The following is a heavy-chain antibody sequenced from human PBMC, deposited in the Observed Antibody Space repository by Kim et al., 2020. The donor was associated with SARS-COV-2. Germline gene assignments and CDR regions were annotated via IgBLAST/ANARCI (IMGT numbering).Heavy chain of an antibody. V-gene: IGHV4-34*01. J-gene: IGHJ4*02. Sequence: SETLSLTCAVYGGSFSGYYWSWIRQPPGKGLEWIGEINHSGSTNYNPSLKSRVTISVDTSKNQFSLKLSSVTAADTAVYYCARVGDLAYCGGDCYRWGQGTLVTVSS. CDR2: INHSGST. D-gene: IGHD2-21*02. CDR1: GGSFSGYY. CDR3: ARVGDLAYCGGDCYR.